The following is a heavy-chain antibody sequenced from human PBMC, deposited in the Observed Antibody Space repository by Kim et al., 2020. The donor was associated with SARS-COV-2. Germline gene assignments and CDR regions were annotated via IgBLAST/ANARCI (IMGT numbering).Heavy chain of an antibody. Sequence: GSLRLSCAASGFTFSSYDMHWVRQATGKGLEWVSAIGTAGDTYYPGSVKGRFTISRENAKNSLYLQMNSLRAGDTAVYYCARDRYYYGSGSLYYYYYGMDVWGQGTTVTVSS. CDR3: ARDRYYYGSGSLYYYYYGMDV. J-gene: IGHJ6*02. V-gene: IGHV3-13*01. D-gene: IGHD3-10*01. CDR1: GFTFSSYD. CDR2: IGTAGDT.